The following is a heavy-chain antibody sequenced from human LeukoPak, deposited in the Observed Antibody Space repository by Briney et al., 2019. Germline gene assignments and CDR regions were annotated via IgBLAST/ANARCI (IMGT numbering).Heavy chain of an antibody. J-gene: IGHJ6*03. D-gene: IGHD2-2*01. CDR2: ISSSGSTI. V-gene: IGHV3-11*04. Sequence: GGSLRLSCAASGFTFSDYYMSWIRQAPGKGLEWVSYISSSGSTIYYADSVKGRFTISRDNAKNSLYLQMNSLRAEDTAVYYCAGSGYCSSTSCFEHIYYYYYYMDVWGKGTTVTVSS. CDR1: GFTFSDYY. CDR3: AGSGYCSSTSCFEHIYYYYYYMDV.